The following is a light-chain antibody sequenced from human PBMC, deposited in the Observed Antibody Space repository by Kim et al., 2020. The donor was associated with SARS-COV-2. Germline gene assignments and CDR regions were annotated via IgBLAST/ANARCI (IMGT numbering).Light chain of an antibody. CDR3: QHYGSAPYS. Sequence: LAPGKRAPPSGRASQSISSSYLGWYQQKPGQAPRLLIYGASSRATGIPDRFSGSGSGTDFTLTISRLEPEDFAVYYCQHYGSAPYSFGQGTKLEI. CDR1: QSISSSY. CDR2: GAS. J-gene: IGKJ2*03. V-gene: IGKV3-20*01.